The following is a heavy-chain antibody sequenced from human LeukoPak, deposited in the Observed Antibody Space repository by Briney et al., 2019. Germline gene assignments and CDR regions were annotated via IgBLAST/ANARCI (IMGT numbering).Heavy chain of an antibody. V-gene: IGHV3-30-3*01. CDR1: GFTFSSYA. J-gene: IGHJ4*02. Sequence: GGSLRLSCAASGFTFSSYAMNWVRQAPGKGLEWVAFISYDGSNKYYADSVKGRFTISRDNSKNTLYLQMNSLRAEDTAVYYCARDTRWLQSYYFDYWGQGTLVTVSS. CDR3: ARDTRWLQSYYFDY. CDR2: ISYDGSNK. D-gene: IGHD5-24*01.